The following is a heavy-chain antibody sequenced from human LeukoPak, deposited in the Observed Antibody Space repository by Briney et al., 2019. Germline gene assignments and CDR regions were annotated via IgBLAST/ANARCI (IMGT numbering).Heavy chain of an antibody. CDR3: ARDSSMIREFDY. V-gene: IGHV3-11*01. D-gene: IGHD3-10*01. CDR2: ISSTGSTI. J-gene: IGHJ4*02. Sequence: GSLRLSCAASGFTFRDHLMRWVRQAPGKGPGWVSYISSTGSTIYYADSVKGRFTISRDNAKNSLYLQMNSLRAEDTAVYYCARDSSMIREFDYWGQGTLVTVSS. CDR1: GFTFRDHL.